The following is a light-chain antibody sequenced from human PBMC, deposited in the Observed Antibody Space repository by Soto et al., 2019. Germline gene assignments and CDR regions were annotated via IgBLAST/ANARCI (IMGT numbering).Light chain of an antibody. CDR1: QSISTW. CDR3: QQSYSTPWT. J-gene: IGKJ1*01. CDR2: AAS. V-gene: IGKV1-39*01. Sequence: ASVGDRVTISCRASQSISTWLAWYQQEPGKAPKLLIYAASSLQSGVPSRFSGSGSGTDFTLTISSLQPEDFATYYCQQSYSTPWTFGQGTKVDIK.